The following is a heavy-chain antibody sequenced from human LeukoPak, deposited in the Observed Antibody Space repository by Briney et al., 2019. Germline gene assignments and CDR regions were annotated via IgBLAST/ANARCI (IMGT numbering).Heavy chain of an antibody. CDR1: GFTFSGSA. V-gene: IGHV3-73*01. CDR2: IRSKANSYAT. D-gene: IGHD3-22*01. CDR3: TRPSYDSSVSGVVY. J-gene: IGHJ4*02. Sequence: GGSLRLSCATSGFTFSGSAIHWVRQASGKGLEWVGRIRSKANSYATTDAASVKGRFTISRDDSKNTAYLQMNSLKTEDTAMYYCTRPSYDSSVSGVVYWGQGTLVTVSS.